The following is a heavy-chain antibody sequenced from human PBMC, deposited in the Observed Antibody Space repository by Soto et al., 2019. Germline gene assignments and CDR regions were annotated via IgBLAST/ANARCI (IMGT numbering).Heavy chain of an antibody. CDR3: ASNPPGYIVLMVYASPNYYYGMDV. Sequence: SETLSLSCAVYGGSFSGYYWSRIRQPPGKGLEWIGEINHSGSTNYNPSLKSRVTISVDTSKNQFSLKLRSEDTAVYYCASNPPGYIVLMVYASPNYYYGMDVWGQGTTVTVSS. V-gene: IGHV4-34*01. CDR2: INHSGST. CDR1: GGSFSGYY. D-gene: IGHD2-8*01. J-gene: IGHJ6*02.